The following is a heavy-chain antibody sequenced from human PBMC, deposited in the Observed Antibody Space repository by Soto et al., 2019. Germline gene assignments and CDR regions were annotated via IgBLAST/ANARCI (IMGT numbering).Heavy chain of an antibody. CDR3: AKDTGSSWSDEYYYDSSGYYPEYFQH. V-gene: IGHV3-23*01. J-gene: IGHJ1*01. Sequence: GGSLRLSCAASGFTFSSYAMSWVRQAPGKGLEWVSAISGSGGSTYYADSVKGRFTISRDNSKNTLYLQMNSLRAEDTAVYYCAKDTGSSWSDEYYYDSSGYYPEYFQHWGQGTLVTVSS. D-gene: IGHD3-22*01. CDR1: GFTFSSYA. CDR2: ISGSGGST.